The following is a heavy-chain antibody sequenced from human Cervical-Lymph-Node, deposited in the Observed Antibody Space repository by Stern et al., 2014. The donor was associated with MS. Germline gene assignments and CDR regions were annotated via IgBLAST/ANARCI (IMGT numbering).Heavy chain of an antibody. CDR1: GFSLSTSGMR. CDR2: LDWDDDK. Sequence: QITLKESGPALVKPTQTLTLTCTFSGFSLSTSGMRVSWIRQPPGKALEWLASLDWDDDKFYSTSLKTRLTISKDPSKNQVVLTMTNMDPVDTATYYCARGATPQLDYWGQGTLVTVSS. CDR3: ARGATPQLDY. J-gene: IGHJ4*02. V-gene: IGHV2-70*04.